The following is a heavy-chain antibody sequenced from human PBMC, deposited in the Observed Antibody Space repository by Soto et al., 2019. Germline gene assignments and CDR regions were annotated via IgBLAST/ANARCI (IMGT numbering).Heavy chain of an antibody. J-gene: IGHJ4*02. CDR2: IYYSGST. D-gene: IGHD6-19*01. CDR1: GGSISSGGYY. CDR3: ARDQAVAPRDY. Sequence: QVQLQESGPGLVKPSQTLSLTCTVSGGSISSGGYYWSWIRQHPGKGLEWIGYIYYSGSTYDNPSLKSRDTISVDTSKNQFSLKLSSVTAADTAVYDCARDQAVAPRDYWGQGTLFTVSS. V-gene: IGHV4-31*03.